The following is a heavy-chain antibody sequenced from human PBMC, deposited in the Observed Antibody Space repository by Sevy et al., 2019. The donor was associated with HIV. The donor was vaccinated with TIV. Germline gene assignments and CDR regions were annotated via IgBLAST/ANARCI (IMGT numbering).Heavy chain of an antibody. Sequence: GSLRLSCTVSGGSVSSGSYYWSWIRQPPGKGLEWIGYIYYSGSTNYNPSLKSRVTISVDTSKNQFSLKLSSVTAADTAVYYWASGDGYNQRYWGQGTLVTVSS. V-gene: IGHV4-61*01. D-gene: IGHD5-12*01. J-gene: IGHJ4*02. CDR3: ASGDGYNQRY. CDR1: GGSVSSGSYY. CDR2: IYYSGST.